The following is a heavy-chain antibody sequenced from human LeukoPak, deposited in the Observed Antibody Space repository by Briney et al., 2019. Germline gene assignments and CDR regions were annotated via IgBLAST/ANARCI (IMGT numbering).Heavy chain of an antibody. Sequence: ASVKVSCKASGYTFTTYGISWVRQAPGQGPEWMGWVSGDDGRTYYGQKFQDRVTMTKDTSTTTVYVELRSLRSDDTAVYYCARDWHCSGGRCENCFDPWGQGTLVIVSS. CDR2: VSGDDGRT. CDR1: GYTFTTYG. D-gene: IGHD2-15*01. J-gene: IGHJ5*02. CDR3: ARDWHCSGGRCENCFDP. V-gene: IGHV1-18*01.